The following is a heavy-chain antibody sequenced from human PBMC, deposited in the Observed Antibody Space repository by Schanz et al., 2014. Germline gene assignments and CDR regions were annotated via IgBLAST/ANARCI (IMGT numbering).Heavy chain of an antibody. CDR2: IIPIHGIV. J-gene: IGHJ4*02. CDR3: ASSGAGYSSSWDFDY. Sequence: QVQLVQSGAEMKKPGASVKVSCKASGYTFTGYYMHWVRQAPGQGLEWMGRIIPIHGIVNYAQRFQDRVRITADKSTFTAYMDVSSLRSEDTAVYYCASSGAGYSSSWDFDYWGQGTLVTVSS. V-gene: IGHV1-69*09. D-gene: IGHD6-13*01. CDR1: GYTFTGYY.